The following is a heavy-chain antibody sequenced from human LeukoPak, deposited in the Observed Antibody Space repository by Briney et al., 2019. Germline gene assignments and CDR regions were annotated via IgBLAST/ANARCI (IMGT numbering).Heavy chain of an antibody. V-gene: IGHV3-7*03. Sequence: GGSLRLSCAASGFTFSSYWMSWVRQAPGKGLEWVANIKQDGSEKYYVDSVKGRFTISRDNAKNSLYLQMNSLRAEGTAVYYCAREGAWDYVWGSYRYFDYWGQGTLVTVSS. CDR1: GFTFSSYW. CDR3: AREGAWDYVWGSYRYFDY. D-gene: IGHD3-16*02. J-gene: IGHJ4*02. CDR2: IKQDGSEK.